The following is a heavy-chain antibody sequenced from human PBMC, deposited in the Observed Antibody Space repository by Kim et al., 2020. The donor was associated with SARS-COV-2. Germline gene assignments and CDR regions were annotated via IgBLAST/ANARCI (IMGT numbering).Heavy chain of an antibody. Sequence: ASVKVSCKASGYTFTGYYMHWVRQAPGQGLEWMGWINPNSGGTNYAQKFQGRVTMTRDTSISTAYMELSRLRSDDTAVYYCARSPYYDFWSGNIFPNARWGGMDVWGQGTTVTVSS. D-gene: IGHD3-3*01. CDR3: ARSPYYDFWSGNIFPNARWGGMDV. CDR2: INPNSGGT. V-gene: IGHV1-2*02. CDR1: GYTFTGYY. J-gene: IGHJ6*02.